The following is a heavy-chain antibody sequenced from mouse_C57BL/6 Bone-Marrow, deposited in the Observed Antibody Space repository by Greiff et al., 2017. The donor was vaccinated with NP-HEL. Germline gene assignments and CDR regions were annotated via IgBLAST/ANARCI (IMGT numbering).Heavy chain of an antibody. CDR1: GYTFTDYY. D-gene: IGHD1-1*01. CDR2: INPNNGGT. V-gene: IGHV1-26*01. J-gene: IGHJ4*01. Sequence: VQLQQSGPELVKPGASVKISCKASGYTFTDYYMNWVKQSPGQSLEWIGDINPNNGGTSYNQKFQGKATLTVDTSSSTAYMELRSLTSEDSAVYDCARWGVVGDAMDYWGQGTSVTVSS. CDR3: ARWGVVGDAMDY.